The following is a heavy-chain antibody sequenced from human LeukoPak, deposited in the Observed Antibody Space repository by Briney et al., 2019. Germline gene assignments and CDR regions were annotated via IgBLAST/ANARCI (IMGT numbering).Heavy chain of an antibody. Sequence: SQTLSLTCAISGDSVSSNSTACNWIRQSPSRGLEWLGRAYYRSKWYSDYAVSVKSRITINPDTSKNQFSLQLNSVTPEDTAVYYCARGGQGDGYSADEAFDMWGQGTMVTVSS. J-gene: IGHJ3*02. D-gene: IGHD5-24*01. CDR2: AYYRSKWYS. V-gene: IGHV6-1*01. CDR1: GDSVSSNSTA. CDR3: ARGGQGDGYSADEAFDM.